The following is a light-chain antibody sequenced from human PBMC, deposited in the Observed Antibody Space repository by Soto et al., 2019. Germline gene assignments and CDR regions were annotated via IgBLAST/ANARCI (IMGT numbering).Light chain of an antibody. J-gene: IGKJ5*01. CDR2: AAS. V-gene: IGKV1-9*01. CDR1: HDISSY. CDR3: QQHKDYPLT. Sequence: DIQLTQSPSFLSASVGDRVTITCRASHDISSYLTWYQQKPRKAPTVLIYAASTLQGGVPSRFSGSGSGTEFTLTISSLQSEDFASYYCQQHKDYPLTFGRGTRLEIK.